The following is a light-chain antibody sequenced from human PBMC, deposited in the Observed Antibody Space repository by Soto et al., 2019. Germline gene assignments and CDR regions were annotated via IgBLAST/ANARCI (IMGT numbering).Light chain of an antibody. Sequence: EIVLTQSPGILSLSPGERASLSCGASQSISSSFLAWYQQKPSQAPRLLIYGASSRATGIPDRFSGTGSETDFTLTISRLEPEDFAVYYCQQYDNSPITFGQGTRLEIK. V-gene: IGKV3-20*01. CDR1: QSISSSF. CDR3: QQYDNSPIT. J-gene: IGKJ5*01. CDR2: GAS.